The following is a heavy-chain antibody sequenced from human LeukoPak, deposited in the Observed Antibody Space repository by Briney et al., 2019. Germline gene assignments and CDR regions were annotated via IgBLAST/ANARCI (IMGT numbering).Heavy chain of an antibody. CDR1: GYTFTTYA. Sequence: ASVKVSCKASGYTFTTYAVNWVRQAPGQGLEWMGWINASNGNTKYSQEFQGRVTISRETSASTAYMELSSLRSEDTAVYYCARNRGRNMWELQEFDYWGQGTLVTVSS. CDR3: ARNRGRNMWELQEFDY. CDR2: INASNGNT. J-gene: IGHJ4*02. D-gene: IGHD3-16*01. V-gene: IGHV1-3*01.